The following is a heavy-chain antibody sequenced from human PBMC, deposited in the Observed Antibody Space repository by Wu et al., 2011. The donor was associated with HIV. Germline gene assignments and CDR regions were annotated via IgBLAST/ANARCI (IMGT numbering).Heavy chain of an antibody. CDR2: IIAIFGTA. D-gene: IGHD3-22*01. J-gene: IGHJ6*03. CDR1: GGTFNSYA. Sequence: QVQPVQSGAEVKKPGSSVKVSCKASGGTFNSYAISWVRQAPGQGLEWMGGIIAIFGTANYAQKFQGRVTITADKSTTTTYMELNNLRSEDTAVYYRARGSGYHFNYNYLVVWGKGATVTVSS. V-gene: IGHV1-69*14. CDR3: ARGSGYHFNYNYLVV.